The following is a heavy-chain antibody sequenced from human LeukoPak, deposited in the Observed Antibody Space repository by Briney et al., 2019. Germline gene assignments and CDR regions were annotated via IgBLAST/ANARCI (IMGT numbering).Heavy chain of an antibody. CDR3: ARRAAAGTGLDYYYYGMDV. J-gene: IGHJ6*04. Sequence: GGSLRLSCAASGFTFSSYAMHWVRQAPGKGLEWVAVISYDGSNKYYADSVKGRFTIYRDNSKNTLYLQMNSLRAEDTAVYYCARRAAAGTGLDYYYYGMDVWGKGTTVTVSS. D-gene: IGHD6-13*01. V-gene: IGHV3-30*04. CDR1: GFTFSSYA. CDR2: ISYDGSNK.